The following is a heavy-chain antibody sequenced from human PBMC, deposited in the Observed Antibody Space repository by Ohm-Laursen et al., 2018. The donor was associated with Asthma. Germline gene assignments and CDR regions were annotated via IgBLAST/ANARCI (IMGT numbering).Heavy chain of an antibody. V-gene: IGHV3-21*01. CDR1: GFTFSSYS. J-gene: IGHJ5*02. D-gene: IGHD6-19*01. CDR2: ISSSSSYI. CDR3: ARGIEVAGTRWFDP. Sequence: SLRLSCSASGFTFSSYSMNWVRQAPGKGLEWVSSISSSSSYIYYADSVKGRFTISRDNAKNSLYLQMNSLRAEDTAVYYCARGIEVAGTRWFDPWGQGTLVTVSS.